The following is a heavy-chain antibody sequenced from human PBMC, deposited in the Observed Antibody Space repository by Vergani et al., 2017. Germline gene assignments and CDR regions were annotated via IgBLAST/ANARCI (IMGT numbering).Heavy chain of an antibody. J-gene: IGHJ4*02. CDR3: ASYRSGYCSGGSCYSIGYFDY. Sequence: QVQLQEWGPGLVKPSQTLSLTCTVSGGSISSGGYYWSWIRQHPGKGLEWIGYIYYSGSTYYNPSLKSRVTISVDTSKNQFSLKLSSVTAADTAVYYCASYRSGYCSGGSCYSIGYFDYWGQGTLVTVSS. CDR1: GGSISSGGYY. CDR2: IYYSGST. V-gene: IGHV4-31*03. D-gene: IGHD2-15*01.